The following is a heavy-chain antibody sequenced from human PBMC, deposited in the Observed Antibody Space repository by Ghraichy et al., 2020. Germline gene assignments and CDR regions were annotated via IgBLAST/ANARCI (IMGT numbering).Heavy chain of an antibody. Sequence: AGSLRLSCAASGFTFNNYNMNWVRQVPGKGLEWVSSISIGGGYIYYADSVKGRFTISRDDAKNSLYMQMNSLRAEDTAVFYCARGGGGSYQRHDYFDYWGQEPWSPTPQ. CDR3: ARGGGGSYQRHDYFDY. J-gene: IGHJ4*01. CDR1: GFTFNNYN. D-gene: IGHD1-26*01. CDR2: ISIGGGYI. V-gene: IGHV3-21*01.